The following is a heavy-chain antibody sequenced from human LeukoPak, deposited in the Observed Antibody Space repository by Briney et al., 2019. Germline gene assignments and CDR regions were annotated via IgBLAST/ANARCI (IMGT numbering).Heavy chain of an antibody. V-gene: IGHV1-2*02. D-gene: IGHD3-10*01. Sequence: ASVKVSCKASGYTFTGYYMHWVRQVPGQGLEWMGWINPNNGGTNYAQKFQGRVTMTRDTSISTAYMGLSRLKSDDTAVYYCARDRTFYSGSGSYYFDYWGQGSLVTVSS. CDR2: INPNNGGT. J-gene: IGHJ4*02. CDR3: ARDRTFYSGSGSYYFDY. CDR1: GYTFTGYY.